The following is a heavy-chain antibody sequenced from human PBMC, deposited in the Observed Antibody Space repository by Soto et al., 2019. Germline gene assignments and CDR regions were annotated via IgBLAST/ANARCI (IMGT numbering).Heavy chain of an antibody. V-gene: IGHV4-39*01. Sequence: PSETLSLTCTVSSGSISSTIYSWDWIRQPPGKGLEWIGIIFYSGSTYYNPSLKSRVTISVDTSKNQFSLTLTSVTAADTAVYYCARQCRGVTCHWFVPWGQGTLVTVS. D-gene: IGHD2-15*01. CDR2: IFYSGST. CDR3: ARQCRGVTCHWFVP. J-gene: IGHJ5*02. CDR1: SGSISSTIYS.